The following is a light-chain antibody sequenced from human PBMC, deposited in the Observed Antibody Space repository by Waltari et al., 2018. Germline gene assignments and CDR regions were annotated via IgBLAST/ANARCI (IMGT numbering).Light chain of an antibody. CDR3: QQYSNYYT. Sequence: DIQMTQSPSTLSASVGDTVTFTCRASESISTWLAWYQQRPGKAPKHRIYKASYLETGVPSRFSGSGSGTEFILTISSLRPDDSATYYCQQYSNYYTFGQGTKLEIK. V-gene: IGKV1-5*03. CDR1: ESISTW. CDR2: KAS. J-gene: IGKJ2*01.